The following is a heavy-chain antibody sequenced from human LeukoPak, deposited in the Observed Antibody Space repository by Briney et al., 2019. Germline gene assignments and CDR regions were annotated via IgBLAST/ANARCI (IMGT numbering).Heavy chain of an antibody. CDR2: IYHSGST. V-gene: IGHV4-30-2*01. D-gene: IGHD3-10*01. J-gene: IGHJ4*02. CDR1: GGSISSGGYS. Sequence: SETLSLTCAVSGGSISSGGYSWSWIRQPPGKGLEWIGYIYHSGSTYYNPSLKSRVTISVDRSKNQFSLKLSSVTAADTAVYYCARFAYGSGSRPYYFDYWGQGTLVTVSS. CDR3: ARFAYGSGSRPYYFDY.